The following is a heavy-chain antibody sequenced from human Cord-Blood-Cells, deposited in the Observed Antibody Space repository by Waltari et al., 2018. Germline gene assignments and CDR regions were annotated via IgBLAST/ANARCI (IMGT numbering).Heavy chain of an antibody. J-gene: IGHJ4*02. V-gene: IGHV4-39*01. CDR2: IYYSGST. CDR1: SGSISSSGYY. D-gene: IGHD1-26*01. Sequence: QLQLQESGPGLVKPSGTLSITCTFSSGSISSSGYYWGWARQPPGKGLELIGSIYYSGSTYYNPSFKSRVTISVDTSKNQFSLKLSSVTAADTAVYYCARHSGIVGATFDYWGQGTLVTVSS. CDR3: ARHSGIVGATFDY.